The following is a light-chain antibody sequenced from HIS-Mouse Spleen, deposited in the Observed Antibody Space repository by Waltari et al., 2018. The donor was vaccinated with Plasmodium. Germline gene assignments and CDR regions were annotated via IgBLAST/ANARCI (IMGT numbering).Light chain of an antibody. CDR2: DAS. V-gene: IGKV3-11*01. CDR3: QQRSNWPRVLT. CDR1: QSVSSY. Sequence: IVLTHSPATLSSSPGERATLSCRASQSVSSYLAWYQQKPGQAPRLLIYDASNRATGIPARFSGSGSGTDFTRTISSLEPEDFAVYDCQQRSNWPRVLTFGGGTKVEIK. J-gene: IGKJ4*01.